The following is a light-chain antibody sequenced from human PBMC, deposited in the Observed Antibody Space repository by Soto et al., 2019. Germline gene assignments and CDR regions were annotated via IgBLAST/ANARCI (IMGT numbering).Light chain of an antibody. CDR2: GAS. CDR3: QQYGSSLYT. CDR1: QSVTSTY. V-gene: IGKV3-20*01. J-gene: IGKJ2*01. Sequence: EIVLTQSPGTLSLSPGDRATLSCRASQSVTSTYFAWYQQKPGQAPRLLIYGASRRAIGIPDRFSGSGSGPDFTLPTSRLEPEDIAVYYCQQYGSSLYTFGQGNKLEIK.